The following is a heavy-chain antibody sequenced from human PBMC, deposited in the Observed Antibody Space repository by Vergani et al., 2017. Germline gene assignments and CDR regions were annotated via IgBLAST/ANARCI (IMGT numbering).Heavy chain of an antibody. CDR3: TRWDCSSTSCYSRGDY. D-gene: IGHD2-2*01. V-gene: IGHV3-49*03. CDR2: IRSKAYGGTT. J-gene: IGHJ4*02. Sequence: EVQLVESGGGLVQPGRSLRLSCTASGFTFGDYAMSWFRQAPGKGLEWVGFIRSKAYGGTTEYAASVKGRFTISRDDSKSIAYLQMNSLKTEETAVYYCTRWDCSSTSCYSRGDYWGQGTLVTVSS. CDR1: GFTFGDYA.